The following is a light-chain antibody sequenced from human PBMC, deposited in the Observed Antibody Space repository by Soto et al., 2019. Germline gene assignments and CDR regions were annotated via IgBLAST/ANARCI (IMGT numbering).Light chain of an antibody. Sequence: QSALTQPRSVSGSPGQPLTISCTGTNSDVDDYRYVSWYQQFPGKAPKLVIYGVNQRPSGVPNRFSASNSDNTASLTISGLQAEDEADYYCCSYVTTPEIFGTGTKLTVL. CDR3: CSYVTTPEI. J-gene: IGLJ1*01. CDR1: NSDVDDYRY. V-gene: IGLV2-11*01. CDR2: GVN.